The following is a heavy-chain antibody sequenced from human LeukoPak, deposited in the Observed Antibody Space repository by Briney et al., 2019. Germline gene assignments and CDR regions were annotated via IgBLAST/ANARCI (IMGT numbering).Heavy chain of an antibody. CDR3: ARGRLAAAGLFDP. Sequence: SETLSLTCAVYGGSFSGYYWSWIRQPPGKALEWIGNIFYSGSTNYNPSLKSRVTISVDTSKNQFSLKLSSVTAADTAVYYCARGRLAAAGLFDPWGQGTLVTVSS. J-gene: IGHJ5*02. V-gene: IGHV4-34*01. CDR1: GGSFSGYY. CDR2: IFYSGST. D-gene: IGHD6-13*01.